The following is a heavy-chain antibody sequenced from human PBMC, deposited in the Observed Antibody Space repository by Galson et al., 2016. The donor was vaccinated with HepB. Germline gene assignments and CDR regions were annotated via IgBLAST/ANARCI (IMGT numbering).Heavy chain of an antibody. CDR3: AREPLIVLVVGSYYFDS. V-gene: IGHV1-69*13. CDR1: GGTFSNYA. CDR2: IMPLFGAA. D-gene: IGHD2-8*02. Sequence: SVKVSCKAAGGTFSNYAISWVRQAPGQGLEWMGGIMPLFGAANSAQKFQDRVTITADSTSTVYMELSSLTSEDTAVYYCAREPLIVLVVGSYYFDSWGQGPRSPSPQ. J-gene: IGHJ4*02.